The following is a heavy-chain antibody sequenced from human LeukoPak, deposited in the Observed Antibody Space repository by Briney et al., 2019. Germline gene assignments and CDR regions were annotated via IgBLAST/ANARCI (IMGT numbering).Heavy chain of an antibody. CDR1: GFTVSSNY. J-gene: IGHJ3*02. CDR3: ARLRDGSGSYYRSAFDI. CDR2: IYSGGST. Sequence: GGSLRLSCAASGFTVSSNYMSWVRQAPGKGLEWVSVIYSGGSTYYADSVKGRFTISRDNSKNTLYLQMNSLRAEDTAVYYCARLRDGSGSYYRSAFDIWGQGTMVTVSS. V-gene: IGHV3-53*01. D-gene: IGHD3-10*01.